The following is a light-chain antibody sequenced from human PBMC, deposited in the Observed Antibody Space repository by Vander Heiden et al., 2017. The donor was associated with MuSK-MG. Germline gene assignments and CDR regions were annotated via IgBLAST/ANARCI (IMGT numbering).Light chain of an antibody. CDR2: GVS. Sequence: EIVLTQSPGTLSLSPGERATLSCRASQSVSSSHLAWYQQKPGQAPRLLIYGVSSRVTGIPDRFSGSGSGTDFTLTITRLEPEDFAVYYCQQYHSSVTFGGGTKVEIK. CDR1: QSVSSSH. V-gene: IGKV3-20*01. CDR3: QQYHSSVT. J-gene: IGKJ4*01.